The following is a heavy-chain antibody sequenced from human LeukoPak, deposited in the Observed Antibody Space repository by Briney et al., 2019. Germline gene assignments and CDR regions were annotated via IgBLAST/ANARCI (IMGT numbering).Heavy chain of an antibody. J-gene: IGHJ6*02. D-gene: IGHD5-24*01. Sequence: GRSLRLTCAASGFTFSTYAMYWVRQGPRQGLERVAVISYDGSNEYYADPVKGRFTISRDNSKNTLYLQMNSLRAEDTAVYYCAQDGYNQKIYYYYCGLDVWGQGTTVTVSS. CDR3: AQDGYNQKIYYYYCGLDV. CDR1: GFTFSTYA. CDR2: ISYDGSNE. V-gene: IGHV3-30*18.